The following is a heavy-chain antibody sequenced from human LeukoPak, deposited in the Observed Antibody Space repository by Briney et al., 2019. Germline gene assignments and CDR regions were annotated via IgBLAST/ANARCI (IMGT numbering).Heavy chain of an antibody. D-gene: IGHD3-9*01. CDR3: ASTSLDYDILTGYYSWFDP. CDR1: GGSISSYF. V-gene: IGHV4-59*01. Sequence: SETLSFTCTVSGGSISSYFWSWIRQPPGKGLEWIGYIYYSGSTNYNPSLKSRVTISVDTSKNQFSLKLSSVTAADTAVYYCASTSLDYDILTGYYSWFDPLGQGTLVTVSS. J-gene: IGHJ5*02. CDR2: IYYSGST.